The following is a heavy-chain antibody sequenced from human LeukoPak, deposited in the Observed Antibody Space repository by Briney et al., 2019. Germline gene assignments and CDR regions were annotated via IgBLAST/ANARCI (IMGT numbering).Heavy chain of an antibody. CDR3: AKGREKQQLVVDY. CDR2: IRYDGSNK. Sequence: GGSLRLSCTASGFTFSSYSMTWVRQAPGKGLEWVAFIRYDGSNKYYADSVKGRFTISRDNSKNTLYLQMNSLRAEDTAVYYCAKGREKQQLVVDYWGQGTLVTVSS. J-gene: IGHJ4*02. V-gene: IGHV3-30*02. CDR1: GFTFSSYS. D-gene: IGHD6-13*01.